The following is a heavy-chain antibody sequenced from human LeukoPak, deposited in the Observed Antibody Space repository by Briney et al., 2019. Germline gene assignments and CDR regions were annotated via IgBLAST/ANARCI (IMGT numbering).Heavy chain of an antibody. J-gene: IGHJ4*02. V-gene: IGHV3-23*01. Sequence: QAGGSLRLSCAVSGFTFNNFAMSWVRQSPGKGLEWVSAITGRDGITYYADSVKGRFTISRDNSKNMLFLQMDSLRVEDMAVYYCAKGGVASSVTHFDCWGQGTLVTVSS. D-gene: IGHD2-21*01. CDR3: AKGGVASSVTHFDC. CDR1: GFTFNNFA. CDR2: ITGRDGIT.